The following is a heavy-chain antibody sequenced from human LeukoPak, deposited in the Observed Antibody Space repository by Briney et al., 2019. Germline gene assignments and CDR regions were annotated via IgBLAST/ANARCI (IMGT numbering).Heavy chain of an antibody. CDR3: ARSSSWYKKCFDY. D-gene: IGHD6-13*01. CDR2: INPNSGGT. CDR1: GYTFTDYY. Sequence: GPSVKVSCEGSGYTFTDYYTHWVRQAPGQGLEWMGWINPNSGGTIYAQKFQDRVTMTRDTSTSTAYMELSRVRSDDTAVYYCARSSSWYKKCFDYWGQGTLVTVSS. J-gene: IGHJ4*02. V-gene: IGHV1-2*02.